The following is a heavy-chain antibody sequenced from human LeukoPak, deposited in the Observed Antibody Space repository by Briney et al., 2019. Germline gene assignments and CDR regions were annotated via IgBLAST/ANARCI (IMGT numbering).Heavy chain of an antibody. V-gene: IGHV4-4*09. CDR1: GGSISSYY. Sequence: SETLSLTCTVSGGSISSYYWSWTRQPPGKGLEWIGYIYTSGSTNYNPSLKSRVTISVDTSKNQFSLKLSSVTAADTAVYYCARTVYGSGSDIYYYYHYIDVWGKGTTVTVSS. J-gene: IGHJ6*03. CDR3: ARTVYGSGSDIYYYYHYIDV. D-gene: IGHD3-10*01. CDR2: IYTSGST.